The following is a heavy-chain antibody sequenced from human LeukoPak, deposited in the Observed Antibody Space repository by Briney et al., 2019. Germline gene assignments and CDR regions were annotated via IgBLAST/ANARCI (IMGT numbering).Heavy chain of an antibody. D-gene: IGHD3-10*01. CDR2: IYYSGST. Sequence: PSETLSLTCTVSGGSISSYYWSWIRQPPGKGLEWIGYIYYSGSTNYNPSLKSRVTISVDKSKNQFSLKLSSVTAADTAVYYCARGDYYGSGSYYSLWGQGTLVTVSS. J-gene: IGHJ4*02. V-gene: IGHV4-59*12. CDR3: ARGDYYGSGSYYSL. CDR1: GGSISSYY.